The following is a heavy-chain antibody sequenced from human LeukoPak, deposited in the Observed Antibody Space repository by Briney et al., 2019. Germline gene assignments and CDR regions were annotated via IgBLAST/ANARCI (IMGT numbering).Heavy chain of an antibody. J-gene: IGHJ4*02. CDR3: AREFSGYDFDY. CDR2: INHSGST. Sequence: SETLSLTCAVYGGSFSGYYWSWIRQPPGKGLEWIGEINHSGSTNYSPSLKSRVTISVDTSKNQFSLKLSSVTAADTAVYYCAREFSGYDFDYWGQGTLVTVSS. V-gene: IGHV4-34*01. CDR1: GGSFSGYY. D-gene: IGHD5-12*01.